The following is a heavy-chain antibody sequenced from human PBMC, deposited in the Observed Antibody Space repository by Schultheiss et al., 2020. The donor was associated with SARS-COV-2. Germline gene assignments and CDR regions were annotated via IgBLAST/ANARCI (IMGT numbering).Heavy chain of an antibody. CDR3: AREDRPPHGSSGYYYVGVPDY. J-gene: IGHJ4*02. D-gene: IGHD3-22*01. CDR2: ISSNGGST. Sequence: GGSLRLSCAASGCTFSFYAINWVRQAPGKGLEYVSAISSNGGSTYYADSVKGRFTISRDNSKNTLYLQMNSLRAEDTAVYYCAREDRPPHGSSGYYYVGVPDYWGQGTLVTVSS. CDR1: GCTFSFYA. V-gene: IGHV3-64*04.